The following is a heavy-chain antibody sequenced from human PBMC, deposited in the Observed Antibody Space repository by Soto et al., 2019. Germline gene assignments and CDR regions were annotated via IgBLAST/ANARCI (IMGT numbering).Heavy chain of an antibody. D-gene: IGHD6-19*01. Sequence: PGGSLRLSCAASGFTFDDYAMHWVRQAPGKGLEWVSGISWNSGSIGYADSVKGRFTISRDNAKNSLYLQMNSLRAEDTALYYCAKDKSSSGWHNWFDPWGQGTLVTVSS. J-gene: IGHJ5*02. CDR2: ISWNSGSI. CDR1: GFTFDDYA. V-gene: IGHV3-9*01. CDR3: AKDKSSSGWHNWFDP.